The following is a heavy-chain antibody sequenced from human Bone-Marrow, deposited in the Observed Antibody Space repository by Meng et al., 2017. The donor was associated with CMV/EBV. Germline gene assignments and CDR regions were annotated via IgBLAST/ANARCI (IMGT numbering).Heavy chain of an antibody. J-gene: IGHJ5*02. Sequence: TGSSGTMNSGEYCWSWIRQHPEKGLEWIGYTYYDGTTHYSPSLRSRVTISVDTSKNQFSLKLNSVTAADTAVYYCARQAPDNWFDPWGQGALVTVSS. CDR2: TYYDGTT. V-gene: IGHV4-31*03. CDR1: SGTMNSGEYC. CDR3: ARQAPDNWFDP.